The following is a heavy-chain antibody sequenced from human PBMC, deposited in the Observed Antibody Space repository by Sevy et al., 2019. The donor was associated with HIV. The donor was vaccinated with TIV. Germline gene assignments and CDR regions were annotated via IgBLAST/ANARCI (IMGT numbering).Heavy chain of an antibody. CDR1: GFNIRAHW. CDR3: SIALIKADSL. Sequence: GGSLRLSCAASGFNIRAHWMLWVRQAPGKGLEWVANINEDGSTKYYLDSVQGRFTISRDNAENSAFLQMNSLRVEDTAVYHCSIALIKADSLWGQGTLVSVSS. D-gene: IGHD2-8*01. J-gene: IGHJ4*02. V-gene: IGHV3-7*01. CDR2: INEDGSTK.